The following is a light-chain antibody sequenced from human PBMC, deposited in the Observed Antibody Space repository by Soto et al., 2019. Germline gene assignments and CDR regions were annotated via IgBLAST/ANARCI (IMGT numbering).Light chain of an antibody. V-gene: IGLV2-23*01. J-gene: IGLJ1*01. CDR2: ETS. CDR3: FSFTSTNTHV. CDR1: SSDFGSYKF. Sequence: QSVLTQPASVSGSPGRSVTISCTGTSSDFGSYKFVSWYQHHPGKVPKVIIYETSKRPSGVSDRFSGSKSGNTASLTISGLQAEDEADYYCFSFTSTNTHVFGSGTKVTVL.